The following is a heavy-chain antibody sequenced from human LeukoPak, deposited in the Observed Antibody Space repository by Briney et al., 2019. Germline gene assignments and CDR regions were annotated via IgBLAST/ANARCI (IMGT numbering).Heavy chain of an antibody. CDR3: ARGYSSGWYTGGRGYYFDY. CDR2: INPNSGGT. V-gene: IGHV1-2*02. Sequence: ASVKVSCKASGYTFTGYYMHWVRQAPGQGLEWMGWINPNSGGTNYAQKFQDRVTMTRDTSISTAYMELSRLRSDDTAVYYCARGYSSGWYTGGRGYYFDYWGQGTLVTVSS. J-gene: IGHJ4*02. D-gene: IGHD6-19*01. CDR1: GYTFTGYY.